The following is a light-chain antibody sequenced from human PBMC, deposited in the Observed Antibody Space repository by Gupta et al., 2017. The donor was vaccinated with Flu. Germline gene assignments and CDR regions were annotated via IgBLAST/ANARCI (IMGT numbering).Light chain of an antibody. CDR3: QQYESLPYS. V-gene: IGKV1-33*01. Sequence: DIQMTQSPSSLSAFVGDRVTITCQASQDINNYLNWYQHKSGKAPKLLIYDASKLETGVPSRFSGGVSGTDFTFTITSLQPEDIATYYCQQYESLPYSLGQGTKLEIK. CDR1: QDINNY. J-gene: IGKJ2*03. CDR2: DAS.